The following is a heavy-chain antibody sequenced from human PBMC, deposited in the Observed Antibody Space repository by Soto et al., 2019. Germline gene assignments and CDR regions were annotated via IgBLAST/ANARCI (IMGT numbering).Heavy chain of an antibody. J-gene: IGHJ6*02. CDR2: INPTGGGRT. CDR3: AKAAENHGHPQFDSCYYGINV. Sequence: GSPLRLYFDVSGPNVTRYYIHWASEGPGHGLEWLGIINPTGGGRTKYAQKFPGRVTVTSDRSTSTVYMELTSLRSDDPAVYDCAKAAENHGHPQFDSCYYGINVCGQRTMVTVSS. D-gene: IGHD3-10*01. CDR1: GPNVTRYY. V-gene: IGHV1-46*01.